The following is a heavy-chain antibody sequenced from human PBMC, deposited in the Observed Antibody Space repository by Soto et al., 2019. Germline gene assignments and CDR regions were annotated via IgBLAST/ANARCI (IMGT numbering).Heavy chain of an antibody. CDR2: ISYDGSNK. D-gene: IGHD6-13*01. CDR3: AKDFSPTQQLVHVIDY. V-gene: IGHV3-30*18. Sequence: GGSLRLSCAASGVTFSSYGMHWVRQAPGKGLEWVAVISYDGSNKYYADSVKGRFTISRDNSKNTLNLQMNSLRAEDTAVYYCAKDFSPTQQLVHVIDYWGQGTLVTVSS. CDR1: GVTFSSYG. J-gene: IGHJ4*02.